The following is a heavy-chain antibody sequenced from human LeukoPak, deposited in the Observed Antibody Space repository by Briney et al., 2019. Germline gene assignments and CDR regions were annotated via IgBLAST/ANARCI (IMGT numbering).Heavy chain of an antibody. CDR2: IYYSGST. J-gene: IGHJ4*02. CDR3: ARDKLTWTPYDFWSGYPTGFDY. V-gene: IGHV4-39*07. Sequence: SETLSLTCTVSGGSISSSSYYWGWIRQPPGKGLEWIGSIYYSGSTYYNPSLKSRVTISVDTSKNQFSLKLSSVTAADTAVYYCARDKLTWTPYDFWSGYPTGFDYWGQGTLVTVSS. D-gene: IGHD3-3*01. CDR1: GGSISSSSYY.